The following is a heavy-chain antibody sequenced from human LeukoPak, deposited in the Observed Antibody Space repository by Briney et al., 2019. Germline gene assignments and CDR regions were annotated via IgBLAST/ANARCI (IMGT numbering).Heavy chain of an antibody. CDR3: ARSILENQDWFDP. D-gene: IGHD5-24*01. V-gene: IGHV4-59*08. CDR2: IYYSGST. J-gene: IGHJ5*02. CDR1: GGSISSYY. Sequence: PSETLSLTCTVSGGSISSYYWSWIRQPPGKGLEWIGYIYYSGSTNYNPSLKSRVTISVDTSKNQFSLKLSSVTAADTAVYYCARSILENQDWFDPWGQGTLVTVSS.